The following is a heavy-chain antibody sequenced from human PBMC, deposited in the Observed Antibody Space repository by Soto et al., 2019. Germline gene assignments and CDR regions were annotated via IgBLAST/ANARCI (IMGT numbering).Heavy chain of an antibody. Sequence: PGGSLRRSCAAAGLTFCSYGMHWVNQAPGKGLECVAVIWYDGSNKYYADSVKGRFTISRDNSKNTLYLQMNSLRAEDTAVYYCARDGHGSGNYGMDVWGQGTTVTVSS. V-gene: IGHV3-33*01. CDR3: ARDGHGSGNYGMDV. CDR1: GLTFCSYG. J-gene: IGHJ6*02. CDR2: IWYDGSNK. D-gene: IGHD3-10*01.